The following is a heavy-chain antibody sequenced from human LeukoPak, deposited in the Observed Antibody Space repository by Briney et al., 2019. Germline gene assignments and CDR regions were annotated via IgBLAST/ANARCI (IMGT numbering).Heavy chain of an antibody. CDR2: INHSGST. CDR1: GGSFSGYY. D-gene: IGHD1-26*01. CDR3: ARGIIVGAPDAFDI. J-gene: IGHJ3*02. Sequence: SETLSLTCAVYGGSFSGYYSSWIRQPPGKGLEWIGEINHSGSTNYNPSLKSRVTISVDTSKNQFSLKLSSVTAADTAVYYCARGIIVGAPDAFDIWGQGTMVTVSS. V-gene: IGHV4-34*01.